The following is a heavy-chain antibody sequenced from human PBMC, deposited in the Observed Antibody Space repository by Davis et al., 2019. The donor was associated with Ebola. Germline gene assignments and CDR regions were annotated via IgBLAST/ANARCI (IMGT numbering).Heavy chain of an antibody. Sequence: SVKVSCKASGFTFTSSAVQWVRQARGQRLEWIGWIVVGSGNTNYAQKFQERVTITRDMSTSTAYMELSSLRSEDTAVYYCAGGRDYTWWFDPRGQGTLVTVAS. CDR3: AGGRDYTWWFDP. D-gene: IGHD4-11*01. V-gene: IGHV1-58*01. J-gene: IGHJ5*02. CDR1: GFTFTSSA. CDR2: IVVGSGNT.